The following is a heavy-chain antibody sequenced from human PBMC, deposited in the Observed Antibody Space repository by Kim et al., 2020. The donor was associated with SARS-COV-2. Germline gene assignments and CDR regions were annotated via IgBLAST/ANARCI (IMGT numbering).Heavy chain of an antibody. D-gene: IGHD6-19*01. V-gene: IGHV3-7*03. J-gene: IGHJ6*02. Sequence: GGSLRLSCAASGFTFSSYWMSWVRRAPGNGGEWVANIKQDGREKYYVDSVKGRFTISRDNAKNSLYLQMNSLRAEDTAVYYCARESLGAGTGIYYYGMDVWGQGTTVTVSS. CDR1: GFTFSSYW. CDR3: ARESLGAGTGIYYYGMDV. CDR2: IKQDGREK.